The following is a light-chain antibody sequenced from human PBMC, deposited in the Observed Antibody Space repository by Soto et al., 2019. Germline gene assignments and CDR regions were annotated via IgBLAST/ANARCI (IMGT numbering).Light chain of an antibody. CDR3: QQYCSSRCT. CDR2: GAS. J-gene: IGKJ1*01. Sequence: EIVLTQSPGTLSLSPGERATLSCRASQSVSSSYLAWYQQTRGQAPRLLIYGASSRATGIPDRFSASGSGTDFTLTISRLEPEDFAVYYCQQYCSSRCTFGQGTKVEIK. V-gene: IGKV3-20*01. CDR1: QSVSSSY.